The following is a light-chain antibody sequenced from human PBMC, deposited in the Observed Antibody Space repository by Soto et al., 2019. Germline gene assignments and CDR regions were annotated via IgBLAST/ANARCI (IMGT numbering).Light chain of an antibody. Sequence: EIVMTQSPATLSVSPGERATLSCRASQSVSSNLPWYQQKPGQAPRLLIYGASTRATGIPARCSGSGSGTEFTLVISSLQSEDFAVYYCQQYDNWPPWTVGQGTKVEIK. CDR3: QQYDNWPPWT. J-gene: IGKJ1*01. V-gene: IGKV3-15*01. CDR2: GAS. CDR1: QSVSSN.